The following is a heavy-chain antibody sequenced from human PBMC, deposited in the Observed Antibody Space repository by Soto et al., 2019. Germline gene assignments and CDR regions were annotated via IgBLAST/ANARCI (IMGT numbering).Heavy chain of an antibody. Sequence: PGGSLRLSCAASGFTFSSYWMSWVRQAPGKGLEWVANIKQDGSEKYYVDSVKGRFTISRDNAKNSLYLQMNSLRAEDTAVYYCATTPTAKDIVVVVAANWGQGTLVTVSS. CDR1: GFTFSSYW. D-gene: IGHD2-15*01. J-gene: IGHJ4*02. CDR3: ATTPTAKDIVVVVAAN. V-gene: IGHV3-7*01. CDR2: IKQDGSEK.